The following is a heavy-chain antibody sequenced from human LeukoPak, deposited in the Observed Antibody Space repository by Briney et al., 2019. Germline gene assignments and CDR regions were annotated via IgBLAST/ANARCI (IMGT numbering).Heavy chain of an antibody. V-gene: IGHV3-30*04. CDR3: VRDHRRSYGMDV. CDR1: GFTFSSYA. Sequence: GRSLRLSCAASGFTFSSYAMHWVRQAPGKGLEWVAVISYDGSNKYYADSVKGRFTISRDNSKNTLYLQMNSLRAEDTAVYYCVRDHRRSYGMDVCSKGTTVTVSA. J-gene: IGHJ6*04. CDR2: ISYDGSNK.